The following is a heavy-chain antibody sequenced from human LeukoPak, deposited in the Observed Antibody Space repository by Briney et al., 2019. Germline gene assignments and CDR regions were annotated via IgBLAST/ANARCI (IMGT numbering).Heavy chain of an antibody. CDR2: IYCAGST. CDR1: GFTVSSNY. V-gene: IGHV3-53*01. D-gene: IGHD6-19*01. Sequence: GGSLRLSCAASGFTVSSNYMSWVRQAPGEVVGWVSVIYCAGSTYYADSVKGRFTLSRDNSKNTLYLQMNSLRAEDTAVYYCARVPVAGTFPIGYMDVWGKGTKVTVSS. J-gene: IGHJ6*03. CDR3: ARVPVAGTFPIGYMDV.